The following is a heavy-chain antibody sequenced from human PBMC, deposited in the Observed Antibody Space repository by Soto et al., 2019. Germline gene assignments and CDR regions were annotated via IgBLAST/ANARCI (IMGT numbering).Heavy chain of an antibody. V-gene: IGHV4-34*01. J-gene: IGHJ6*02. CDR2: INHSGST. CDR3: ARGKRNGWGGMDV. Sequence: QVQLQQWGAGLLKPSETLSLTCAVYGGSFSGYYWSWIRQPPGKGLEWIGEINHSGSTNYNPSLKSRVTISVDTSKNQFSLKLSSVTAADTAVYYCARGKRNGWGGMDVWGQGTTVTVSS. CDR1: GGSFSGYY. D-gene: IGHD3-16*01.